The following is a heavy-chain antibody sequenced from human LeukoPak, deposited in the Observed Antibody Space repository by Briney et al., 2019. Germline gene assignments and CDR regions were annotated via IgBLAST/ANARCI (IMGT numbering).Heavy chain of an antibody. CDR1: GFTFSSYW. D-gene: IGHD2-2*01. CDR2: IKKDGSDK. V-gene: IGHV3-7*01. J-gene: IGHJ1*01. CDR3: AIQGDVVVPAAREYFQH. Sequence: GGSLRLSCAASGFTFSSYWMNWVRQAPGKGLEWVANIKKDGSDKNYLGSVKGRFTISRDNAKNSLYVQMNSLRVEDTAVYYCAIQGDVVVPAAREYFQHWGQGTLVTVSS.